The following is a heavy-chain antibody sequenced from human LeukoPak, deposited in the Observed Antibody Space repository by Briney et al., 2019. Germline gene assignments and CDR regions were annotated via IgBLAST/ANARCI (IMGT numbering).Heavy chain of an antibody. CDR3: ARSHLLWFGELQGSWFDP. Sequence: SETLSLTCSVSGGSISSYYWTWIRQPPGKGLEWIGCAHHSGSINYNTSLESRVTISVDTSTNQISLRLTSLTPANTAVYYCARSHLLWFGELQGSWFDPWGQGTLVTVSS. D-gene: IGHD3-10*01. V-gene: IGHV4-59*01. J-gene: IGHJ5*02. CDR2: AHHSGSI. CDR1: GGSISSYY.